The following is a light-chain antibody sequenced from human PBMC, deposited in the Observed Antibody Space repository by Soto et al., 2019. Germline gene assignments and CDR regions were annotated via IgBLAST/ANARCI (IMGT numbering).Light chain of an antibody. CDR1: QSVRSY. J-gene: IGKJ4*01. Sequence: DIPLTQSPATLSLAAGDSATLSCTASQSVRSYLAWYPQKHAQAPRLLIYDASNRATGIPARLSGSGSGTDLTLTISRLEPEDFAVYYCQQRSNWPLTXGGGTKVDIK. CDR3: QQRSNWPLT. V-gene: IGKV3-11*01. CDR2: DAS.